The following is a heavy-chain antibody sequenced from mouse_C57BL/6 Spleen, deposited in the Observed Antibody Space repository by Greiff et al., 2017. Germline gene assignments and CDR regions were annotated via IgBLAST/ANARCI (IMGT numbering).Heavy chain of an antibody. CDR1: GYSFTGYY. J-gene: IGHJ2*01. Sequence: EVQLQQSGPELVKPGASVKISCKASGYSFTGYYMNWVKQSPEKSLEWIGEINPSTGGTTYNQKFKAKATLTGDKSSSTAYMQLKSLTSEDSAVYYCARGDYSNGDYWGQGTTLTVSS. CDR3: ARGDYSNGDY. V-gene: IGHV1-42*01. D-gene: IGHD2-5*01. CDR2: INPSTGGT.